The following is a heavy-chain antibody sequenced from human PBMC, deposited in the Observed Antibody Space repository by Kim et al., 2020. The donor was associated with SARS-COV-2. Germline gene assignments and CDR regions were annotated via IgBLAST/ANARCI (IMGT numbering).Heavy chain of an antibody. J-gene: IGHJ4*02. CDR3: AKGDYYGSGSYPFDY. D-gene: IGHD3-10*01. V-gene: IGHV3-43*01. CDR2: ISWDGGST. Sequence: GGSLRLSCAASGFTFDDYTMHWVRQAPGKGLEWVSLISWDGGSTYYADSVKGRFTISRDNSKNSLYLQMNSLRTEDTALYYCAKGDYYGSGSYPFDYWGQGTLVTVSS. CDR1: GFTFDDYT.